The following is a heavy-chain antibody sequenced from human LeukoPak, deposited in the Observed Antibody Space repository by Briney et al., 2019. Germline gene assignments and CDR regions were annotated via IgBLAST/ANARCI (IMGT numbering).Heavy chain of an antibody. Sequence: ASAKVSCKASGYTFTSYAMNWVRQAPGQGLEWMGWINTNTGNPTYAQGFTGRFVFSLDTSVSTAYLQISSLKAEDTAVYYCARAGYSSGWYEFDYWGQGTLVTVSS. D-gene: IGHD6-19*01. V-gene: IGHV7-4-1*02. J-gene: IGHJ4*02. CDR1: GYTFTSYA. CDR3: ARAGYSSGWYEFDY. CDR2: INTNTGNP.